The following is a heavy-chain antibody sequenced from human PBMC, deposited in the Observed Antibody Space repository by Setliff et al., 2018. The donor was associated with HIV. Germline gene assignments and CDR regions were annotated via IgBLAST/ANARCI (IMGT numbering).Heavy chain of an antibody. Sequence: GGSLRLSCAASGFTFDDYTMHWVRQAPGKGLEWVSLISWDGDMTYYADSVKGRFTISRDNSKNSLYLQMNSLTTEDTAVYYCAKDWGSRLSYSFYYMDVWGKGTTVTVSS. J-gene: IGHJ6*03. V-gene: IGHV3-43*01. CDR1: GFTFDDYT. D-gene: IGHD7-27*01. CDR2: ISWDGDMT. CDR3: AKDWGSRLSYSFYYMDV.